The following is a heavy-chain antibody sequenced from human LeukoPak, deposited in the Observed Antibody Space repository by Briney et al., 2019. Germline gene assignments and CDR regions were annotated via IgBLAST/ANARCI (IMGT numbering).Heavy chain of an antibody. Sequence: SETLSLTCAVSGYSISRFYYWGWIRQPPGKGLEWIASIYHSGSTYYNPSLKSRITISVDTSENQFSLKLTSVTAADAAVYYCATLAASAPRYFDYWGQGILVTVSS. CDR3: ATLAASAPRYFDY. D-gene: IGHD6-13*01. J-gene: IGHJ4*02. CDR1: GYSISRFYY. CDR2: IYHSGST. V-gene: IGHV4-38-2*01.